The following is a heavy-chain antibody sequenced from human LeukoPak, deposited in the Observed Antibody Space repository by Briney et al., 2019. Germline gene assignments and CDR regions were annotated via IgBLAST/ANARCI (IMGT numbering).Heavy chain of an antibody. V-gene: IGHV1-2*02. CDR1: GYTFTSYY. J-gene: IGHJ4*02. CDR3: ARGRIQLWQIEY. Sequence: GASVKVSCKASGYTFTSYYMHWVRQAPGQGLEWMGLINPNSGGTNYAQKFQGRVTMTRGTSISTAYMELSRLRSDDTAVYYCARGRIQLWQIEYSGQGTLVTVSS. CDR2: INPNSGGT. D-gene: IGHD5-18*01.